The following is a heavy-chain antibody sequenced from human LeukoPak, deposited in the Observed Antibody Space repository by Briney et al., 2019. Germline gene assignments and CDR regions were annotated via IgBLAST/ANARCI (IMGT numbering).Heavy chain of an antibody. CDR2: ISAYNGNT. CDR3: ARRTYCGGDCPYAFDI. CDR1: GYTFTSYG. Sequence: GSVKVSCKASGYTFTSYGISWVRQAPGQGLEWKGWISAYNGNTNYAQKLQGRVTMTTDTSTSTAYMELRSLRSDDTAVYYCARRTYCGGDCPYAFDIWGQGTMVTVSS. D-gene: IGHD2-21*01. V-gene: IGHV1-18*01. J-gene: IGHJ3*02.